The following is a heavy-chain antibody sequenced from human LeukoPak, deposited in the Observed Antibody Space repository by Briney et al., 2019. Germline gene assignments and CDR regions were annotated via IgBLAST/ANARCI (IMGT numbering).Heavy chain of an antibody. CDR1: GFTFSSYA. CDR2: ISYDGSNK. D-gene: IGHD3-22*01. Sequence: PGGSLGLSCAASGFTFSSYAMHWVRQAPGKGLEWVAAISYDGSNKYYADSVKGRFTISRDNSKNTLYLQMNSLRAEDTAVYYCARDAHYYDSSGYFDYWGQGTLVTVSS. J-gene: IGHJ4*02. CDR3: ARDAHYYDSSGYFDY. V-gene: IGHV3-30-3*01.